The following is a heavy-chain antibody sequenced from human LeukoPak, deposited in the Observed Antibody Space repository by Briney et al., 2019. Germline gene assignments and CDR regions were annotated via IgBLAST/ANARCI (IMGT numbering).Heavy chain of an antibody. V-gene: IGHV1-69*13. CDR1: GGTFSSYA. CDR2: IIPIFGTA. D-gene: IGHD3-3*01. Sequence: VASVKVSCKASGGTFSSYAISWVRQAPGQGLEWMGGIIPIFGTANYAQKFQGRVTITADESTSTAYMELSSLRSEDTAVYYCARSLSHDFYGMDVWGQGTTVTVSS. J-gene: IGHJ6*02. CDR3: ARSLSHDFYGMDV.